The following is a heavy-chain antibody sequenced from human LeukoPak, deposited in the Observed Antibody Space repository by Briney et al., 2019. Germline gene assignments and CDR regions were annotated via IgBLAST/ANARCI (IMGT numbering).Heavy chain of an antibody. CDR1: GFTFDDYA. Sequence: PGGSLRLSCAASGFTFDDYAMHWVRQAPGKGLEWVSGISWNSGSIAYADSVKGRFTISRDNAKNSLYLQMNSLRAEDTALYYCAKDIGIAVAGYFDYWGQGTLVTVSS. CDR2: ISWNSGSI. D-gene: IGHD6-19*01. J-gene: IGHJ4*02. CDR3: AKDIGIAVAGYFDY. V-gene: IGHV3-9*01.